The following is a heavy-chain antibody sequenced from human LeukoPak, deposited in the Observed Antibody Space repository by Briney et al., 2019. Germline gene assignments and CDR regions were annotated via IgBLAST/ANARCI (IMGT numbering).Heavy chain of an antibody. CDR1: GFTFSAYA. Sequence: PGGSLRLSCAASGFTFSAYAMTWVRQAPGKGLEWVANIKQDGSEKYYVDSVKGRFTISRDNAKNSLYLQMNSLRAEDTAVYYCARDTEGATTLYYYYYYMDVWGKGTTVTVSS. CDR2: IKQDGSEK. V-gene: IGHV3-7*01. J-gene: IGHJ6*03. CDR3: ARDTEGATTLYYYYYYMDV. D-gene: IGHD5-12*01.